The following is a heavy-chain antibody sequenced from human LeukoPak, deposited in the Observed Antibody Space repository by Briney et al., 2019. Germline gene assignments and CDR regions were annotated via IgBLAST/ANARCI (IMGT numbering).Heavy chain of an antibody. CDR3: AVGYYYGMDV. V-gene: IGHV3-74*01. D-gene: IGHD6-13*01. CDR1: GFTFSSYW. CDR2: INSDGSST. J-gene: IGHJ6*02. Sequence: GGSLRLSCAASGFTFSSYWMHWVRQAPGKGLVWVSRINSDGSSTSYADSVKGRFTISRDNAKNSLYLQMNSLRAEDTAVYYAAVGYYYGMDVWGQGTTVTVSS.